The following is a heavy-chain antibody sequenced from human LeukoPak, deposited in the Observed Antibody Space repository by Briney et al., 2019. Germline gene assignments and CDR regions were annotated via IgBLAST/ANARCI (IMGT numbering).Heavy chain of an antibody. CDR3: ARQSSSTMVRGVSPYFDY. CDR1: GGSISSYY. D-gene: IGHD3-10*01. Sequence: SETLSLTCTVSGGSISSYYWSWIRQPPGKGLEWIGYIYISGSTNYNPSLKSRVTISVETSKNQFSLKLSSVTAADTAVYYCARQSSSTMVRGVSPYFDYWGQGTLVTVSS. CDR2: IYISGST. V-gene: IGHV4-4*09. J-gene: IGHJ4*02.